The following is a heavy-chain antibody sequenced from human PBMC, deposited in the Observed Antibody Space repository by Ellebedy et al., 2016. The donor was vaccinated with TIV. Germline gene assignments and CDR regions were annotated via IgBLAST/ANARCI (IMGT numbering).Heavy chain of an antibody. CDR2: INHSGST. CDR3: ARDSGPFDY. J-gene: IGHJ4*02. Sequence: SETLSLXXAVYGGSFSGYYWSWIRQPSGKGLEWIGEINHSGSTNYNPSLKSRVTISVDKSKNQFSLKLSSVTAADTAVYYCARDSGPFDYWGQGTLVTVSS. CDR1: GGSFSGYY. D-gene: IGHD2-8*02. V-gene: IGHV4-34*01.